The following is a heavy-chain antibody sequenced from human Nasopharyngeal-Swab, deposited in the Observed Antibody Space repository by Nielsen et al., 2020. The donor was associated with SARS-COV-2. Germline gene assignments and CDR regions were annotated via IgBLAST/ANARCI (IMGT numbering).Heavy chain of an antibody. D-gene: IGHD3-10*01. J-gene: IGHJ6*04. CDR2: IIPIFGTA. CDR3: AREGRGEGEEEEMDV. Sequence: WVRQAPGQGLEWMGGIIPIFGTANYAQKFQGRVTITADKSTGTAYMELSSLRSEDTAVYYCAREGRGEGEEEEMDVWGKGTPFTFSS. V-gene: IGHV1-69*06.